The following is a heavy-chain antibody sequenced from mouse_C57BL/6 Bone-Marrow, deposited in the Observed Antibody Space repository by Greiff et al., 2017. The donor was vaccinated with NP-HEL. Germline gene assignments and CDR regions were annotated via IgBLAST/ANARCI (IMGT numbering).Heavy chain of an antibody. CDR3: ARVTMVTAWFAY. Sequence: QVHVKQSGAELARPGASVKLSCKASGYTFTSYGISWVKQRTRPGLEWIGEIYPRSGNTYYNEKFKGKATLTADKSSSTAYMELRSLTSEDSAVYFCARVTMVTAWFAYWGQGTLVTVSA. CDR1: GYTFTSYG. CDR2: IYPRSGNT. V-gene: IGHV1-81*01. J-gene: IGHJ3*01. D-gene: IGHD2-2*01.